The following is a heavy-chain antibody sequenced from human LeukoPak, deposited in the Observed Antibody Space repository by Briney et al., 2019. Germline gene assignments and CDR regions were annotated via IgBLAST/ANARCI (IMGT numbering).Heavy chain of an antibody. CDR3: MTDRGGYGGY. J-gene: IGHJ4*02. V-gene: IGHV3-15*01. Sequence: GGSLRLSCAASGFTFRNAWLGWVRQAPGKGLEWVGRIKGKTEGGTTDYAAPVKDRFTISRDDSKNTLYLQVNSLKIEDTAVYYCMTDRGGYGGYWGQGTLVTVSS. CDR1: GFTFRNAW. CDR2: IKGKTEGGTT. D-gene: IGHD4-23*01.